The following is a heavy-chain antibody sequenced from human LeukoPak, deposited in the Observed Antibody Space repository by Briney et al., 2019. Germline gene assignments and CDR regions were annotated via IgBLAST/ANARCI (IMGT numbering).Heavy chain of an antibody. CDR2: INHSGST. CDR3: AREVVANYYFDY. D-gene: IGHD3-22*01. J-gene: IGHJ4*02. Sequence: SETLSLTCAVYGGSFSGYYWSWIRQPPGKGLEWSGEINHSGSTNYNPSLKSRVTISVDKSKNQFSLKLSSVTAADTAVYYCAREVVANYYFDYWGQGTLVTVSS. V-gene: IGHV4-34*01. CDR1: GGSFSGYY.